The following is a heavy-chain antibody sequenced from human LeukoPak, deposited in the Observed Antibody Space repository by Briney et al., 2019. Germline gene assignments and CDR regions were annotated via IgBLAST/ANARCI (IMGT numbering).Heavy chain of an antibody. J-gene: IGHJ6*03. V-gene: IGHV1-18*01. D-gene: IGHD3-9*01. Sequence: ASVKVSCKCAGYTFTSYGFSWVRQAPGPGNEWMGLISAYNGNTNYAQKLQGRVTMTTDTTTSTAYMKLRSLRSDDTAVYYCARDLSSPTIFLTIGYYYYYMDVWGKGTTVTISS. CDR1: GYTFTSYG. CDR3: ARDLSSPTIFLTIGYYYYYMDV. CDR2: ISAYNGNT.